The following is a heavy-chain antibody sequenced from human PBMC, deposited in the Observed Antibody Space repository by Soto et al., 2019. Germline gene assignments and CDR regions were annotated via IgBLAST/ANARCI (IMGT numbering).Heavy chain of an antibody. J-gene: IGHJ5*02. CDR2: INPNSGGT. CDR3: ARGEIVGALGWFDP. V-gene: IGHV1-2*04. D-gene: IGHD1-26*01. CDR1: GYTFTGYY. Sequence: ASVKVSCKASGYTFTGYYMHWVRQAPGQGLEWMGWINPNSGGTNYAQKFQGWVTMTRDTSISTAYMELSRLRSDDTAVYYCARGEIVGALGWFDPWGQGTLVTVSS.